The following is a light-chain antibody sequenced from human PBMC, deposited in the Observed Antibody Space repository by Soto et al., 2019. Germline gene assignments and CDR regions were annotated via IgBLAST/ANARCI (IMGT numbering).Light chain of an antibody. Sequence: GDRFTITFRSSQSISSWLAWYQQKPGKAPKFLIYDASNLESGVPSRFSGSGSGTEFTLTISSLQPDDFATYYCQQYNSWITFGQGTRLEIK. V-gene: IGKV1-5*01. CDR2: DAS. CDR1: QSISSW. CDR3: QQYNSWIT. J-gene: IGKJ5*01.